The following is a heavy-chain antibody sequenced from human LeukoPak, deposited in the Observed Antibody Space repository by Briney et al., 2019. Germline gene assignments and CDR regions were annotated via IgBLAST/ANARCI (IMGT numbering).Heavy chain of an antibody. CDR3: AIRRKKSVLLFLEWTTHTYYNFGMDV. J-gene: IGHJ6*02. CDR1: GFTVSSNY. D-gene: IGHD3-3*01. CDR2: IYSGGGT. Sequence: PGGSLRLSCAASGFTVSSNYMSWVRRAPGKGLEWVSVIYSGGGTNYADSVKGRFTISRHNSKNTPYLQMNSLRAEDTAVYYCAIRRKKSVLLFLEWTTHTYYNFGMDVRGQGTTVTVSS. V-gene: IGHV3-53*04.